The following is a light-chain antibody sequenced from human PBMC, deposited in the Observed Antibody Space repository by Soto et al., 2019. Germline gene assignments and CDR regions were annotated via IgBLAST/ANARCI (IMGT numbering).Light chain of an antibody. Sequence: EIVLTQSPGTLSLSPWERATLSCRASQSVSNNYLAWYQQKPGQAPRLLIYGASNRATGIPDRFSGSGSGTEFTLTISSLQSEDFAVYYCQQRSNWPITFGQGTRLEIK. CDR3: QQRSNWPIT. CDR2: GAS. V-gene: IGKV3D-20*02. J-gene: IGKJ5*01. CDR1: QSVSNNY.